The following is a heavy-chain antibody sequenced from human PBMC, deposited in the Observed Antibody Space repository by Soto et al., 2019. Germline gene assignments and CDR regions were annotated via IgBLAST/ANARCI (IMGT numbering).Heavy chain of an antibody. Sequence: SETLSLTCTVSGGSVSSGSYYWSWIRQPPGKGLECIGYIYYSGITNYTPSLKSRVTISADTSKNHFSLKLNSVTAADTAVYYCARGGGYGESRPYLDFDPWGQGTLVTVSS. V-gene: IGHV4-61*03. CDR2: IYYSGIT. CDR3: ARGGGYGESRPYLDFDP. CDR1: GGSVSSGSYY. J-gene: IGHJ5*01. D-gene: IGHD3-10*01.